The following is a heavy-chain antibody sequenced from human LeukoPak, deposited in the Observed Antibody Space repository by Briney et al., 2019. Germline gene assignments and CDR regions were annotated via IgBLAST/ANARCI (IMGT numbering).Heavy chain of an antibody. J-gene: IGHJ3*02. CDR2: IYYSGST. CDR3: ARDYDSSGYYYASFAFDI. V-gene: IGHV4-39*07. CDR1: GGSISSSSYY. Sequence: SETPSLTCIVSGGSISSSSYYWGWIRQPPGKGLEWIGSIYYSGSTYYNPSLKSRVTISVDTSKNQFSLKLSSVTAADTAVYYCARDYDSSGYYYASFAFDIWGQGTMVTVSS. D-gene: IGHD3-22*01.